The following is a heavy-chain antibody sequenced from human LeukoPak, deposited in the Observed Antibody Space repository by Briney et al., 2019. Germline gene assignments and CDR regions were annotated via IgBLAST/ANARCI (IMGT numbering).Heavy chain of an antibody. CDR2: IYYSGST. CDR1: GGSITSSSHY. V-gene: IGHV4-39*01. Sequence: SETLSLTCSVSGGSITSSSHYWGWIRQSPEKGLEWIGSIYYSGSTYYNPSLKSRVTISIDTSRSQFSLKLNSVTAADTAIFYCARHVAYCSDTRCYSVWYFDLWGRGTLVTVSS. J-gene: IGHJ2*01. D-gene: IGHD2-2*01. CDR3: ARHVAYCSDTRCYSVWYFDL.